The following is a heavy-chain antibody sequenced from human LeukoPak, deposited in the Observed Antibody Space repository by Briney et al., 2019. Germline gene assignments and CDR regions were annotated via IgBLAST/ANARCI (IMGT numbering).Heavy chain of an antibody. J-gene: IGHJ4*02. CDR2: INPNSGGT. Sequence: ASVKVSCKASGYTFTDYYIHWVRQAPGQGLEWMGWINPNSGGTNYAQKFQGRVTLTRDTSISTAYMELSRLRSDDTAVYYCAKDLDRIYDVDYWAQGTLVTVSS. CDR3: AKDLDRIYDVDY. D-gene: IGHD3-22*01. V-gene: IGHV1-2*02. CDR1: GYTFTDYY.